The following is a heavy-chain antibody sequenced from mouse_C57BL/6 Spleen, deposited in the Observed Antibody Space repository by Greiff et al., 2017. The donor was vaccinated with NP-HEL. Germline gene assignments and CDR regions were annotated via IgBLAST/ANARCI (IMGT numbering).Heavy chain of an antibody. CDR3: ARDSYYGSSFDV. Sequence: DVKLVESEGGLVQPGSSMKLSCTASGFTFSDYYMAWVRQVPEKGLEWVANINYDGSSTYYLDSLKSRFIISRDNAKNILYLQMSSLKSEDTATYYRARDSYYGSSFDVWGTGTTVTVSS. D-gene: IGHD1-1*01. CDR1: GFTFSDYY. CDR2: INYDGSST. J-gene: IGHJ1*03. V-gene: IGHV5-16*01.